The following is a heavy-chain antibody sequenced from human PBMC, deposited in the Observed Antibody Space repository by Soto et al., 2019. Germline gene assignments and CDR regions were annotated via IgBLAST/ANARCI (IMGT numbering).Heavy chain of an antibody. CDR2: IWCDGSNK. CDR1: GFSFSSYG. D-gene: IGHD3-10*01. V-gene: IGHV3-33*01. Sequence: QVQLVESGGGVVQSGRSLRLSCAASGFSFSSYGMHWVRQAPGKGLEWVAGIWCDGSNKYYADSVKGRFTISRDNSKNTLELLMNSVRAEDTAVYYCARGGSGVRHAFDIWGQGTMVTVSS. CDR3: ARGGSGVRHAFDI. J-gene: IGHJ3*02.